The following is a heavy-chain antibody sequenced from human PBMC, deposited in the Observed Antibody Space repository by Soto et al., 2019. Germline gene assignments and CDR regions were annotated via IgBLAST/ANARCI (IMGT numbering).Heavy chain of an antibody. CDR3: ARDNGMAGSFDP. Sequence: EVHLLESGGGLVQPGGSLRLSCAASGFTFSSYSMNWVRKAPGKGLEWVSYITGSSATIYYADSVKGRFTISRDNAKNSLYLQMNSLRDEDTAVYYCARDNGMAGSFDPWGQGTLVTVSS. V-gene: IGHV3-48*02. J-gene: IGHJ5*02. CDR2: ITGSSATI. CDR1: GFTFSSYS. D-gene: IGHD2-8*01.